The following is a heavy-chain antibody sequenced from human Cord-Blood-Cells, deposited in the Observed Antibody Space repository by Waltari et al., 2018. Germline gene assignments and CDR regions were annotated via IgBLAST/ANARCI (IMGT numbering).Heavy chain of an antibody. CDR1: GYSFTSYW. CDR2: IYPGDSDT. D-gene: IGHD2-8*01. V-gene: IGHV5-51*01. J-gene: IGHJ4*02. CDR3: ARQSAYCTNGVCYGDY. Sequence: EVQLVQSGAEVKKPGESLKISCKGSGYSFTSYWIGWVRQRPRKGLEWMGIIYPGDSDTRYGPSFQGQVTISADKSISTAYLQWSSLKASDTAMYYCARQSAYCTNGVCYGDYWGQGTLVTVSS.